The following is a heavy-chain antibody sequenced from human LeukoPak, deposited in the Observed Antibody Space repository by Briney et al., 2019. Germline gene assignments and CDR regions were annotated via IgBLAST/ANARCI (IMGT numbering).Heavy chain of an antibody. D-gene: IGHD4-17*01. Sequence: GGSLRLSCAASGFTFSIYSMHWVRQAPGKGLEWVAIISKDGYNKYYTDSVKGRFTISRDNSKNTLYLQMNSLRPDDMAMYHCVRENYGEYYFDYWGRGTLVSVSS. CDR1: GFTFSIYS. V-gene: IGHV3-30-3*01. CDR2: ISKDGYNK. J-gene: IGHJ4*02. CDR3: VRENYGEYYFDY.